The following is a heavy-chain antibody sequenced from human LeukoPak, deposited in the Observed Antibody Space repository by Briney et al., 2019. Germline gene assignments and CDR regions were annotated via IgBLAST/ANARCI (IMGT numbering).Heavy chain of an antibody. V-gene: IGHV4-59*01. CDR1: GGSISSYY. J-gene: IGHJ4*02. CDR3: ARGEQQLPDFDY. D-gene: IGHD6-13*01. CDR2: IYYSGST. Sequence: TSETLSLTCTVSGGSISSYYWSWIRQPPGKGLEWIGYIYYSGSTNYNPSLKSRVAISVDTSKNQFSLKLSPVTAADTAVYYCARGEQQLPDFDYWGKGTLVTVSS.